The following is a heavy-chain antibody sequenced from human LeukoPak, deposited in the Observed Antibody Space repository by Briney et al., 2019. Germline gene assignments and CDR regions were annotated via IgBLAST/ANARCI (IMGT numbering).Heavy chain of an antibody. D-gene: IGHD3-3*01. Sequence: SETLSLTCTVSGGSISSYYWSWIRQPAGKGLEWIGRIYTSGSTNYNPSLKSRVTMSVETSKNQFSLKLSSVTAADTAVYYCARDQGGTEDYDFWSGYSDWFDPWGQGTLVTVSS. CDR2: IYTSGST. CDR3: ARDQGGTEDYDFWSGYSDWFDP. J-gene: IGHJ5*02. V-gene: IGHV4-4*07. CDR1: GGSISSYY.